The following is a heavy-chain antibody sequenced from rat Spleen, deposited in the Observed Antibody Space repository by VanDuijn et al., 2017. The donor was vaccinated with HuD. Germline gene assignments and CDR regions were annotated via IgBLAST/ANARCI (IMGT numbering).Heavy chain of an antibody. Sequence: EVQLVESGGGLVQPGRSLKLSCVASGFTFKNYDMAWVRQAPPKGPECVASISTGGDDTYYRDFVKGRFTISRDDEESTLYLQMDSLRSEDTATYFCARLGGLRNWFAYWGQGTLVTVSS. CDR3: ARLGGLRNWFAY. V-gene: IGHV5S23*01. CDR1: GFTFKNYD. J-gene: IGHJ3*01. D-gene: IGHD4-3*01. CDR2: ISTGGDDT.